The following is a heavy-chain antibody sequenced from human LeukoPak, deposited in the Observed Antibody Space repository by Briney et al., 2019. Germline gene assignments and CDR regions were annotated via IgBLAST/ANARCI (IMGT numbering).Heavy chain of an antibody. J-gene: IGHJ6*03. CDR1: GFTFSSYW. V-gene: IGHV3-7*01. Sequence: GGSLRLSCAASGFTFSSYWMSWVRQAPGKGLEWVANIKQDGSEKYYVDSVKGRFTISRDNAKNSLYLQMNSLRAEDTAVYYCASSNAPHYYDFWSGYYDYYYYMDVWGKGTTVTLSS. CDR2: IKQDGSEK. D-gene: IGHD3-3*01. CDR3: ASSNAPHYYDFWSGYYDYYYYMDV.